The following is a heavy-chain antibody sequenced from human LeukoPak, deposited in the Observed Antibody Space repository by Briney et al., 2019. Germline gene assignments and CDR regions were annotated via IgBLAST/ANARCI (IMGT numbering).Heavy chain of an antibody. D-gene: IGHD3-22*01. CDR3: ARDRRRGGYPYYYGMDV. V-gene: IGHV4-39*07. CDR1: GGSISSGDYH. Sequence: PSETLSLTCTVSGGSISSGDYHWSWIRQHPGKGLEWIGEINHSGSTNYNPSLKSRVTISVDTSKNQFSLKLSSVTAADTAVYYCARDRRRGGYPYYYGMDVWGQGTTVTVSS. CDR2: INHSGST. J-gene: IGHJ6*02.